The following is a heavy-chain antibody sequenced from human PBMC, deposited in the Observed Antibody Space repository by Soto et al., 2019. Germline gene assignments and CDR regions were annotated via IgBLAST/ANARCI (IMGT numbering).Heavy chain of an antibody. V-gene: IGHV3-48*03. CDR3: ARGGVY. J-gene: IGHJ1*01. D-gene: IGHD2-8*01. Sequence: PGGSLRLSCEATGFTFSSHEMNWIRQTPGKRLEWIAKISGSGSTTNYADSVKGRFTISRDNVQRTLHLQMDSLRVEDTGVYYCARGGVYWGRGTLVTVSS. CDR2: ISGSGSTT. CDR1: GFTFSSHE.